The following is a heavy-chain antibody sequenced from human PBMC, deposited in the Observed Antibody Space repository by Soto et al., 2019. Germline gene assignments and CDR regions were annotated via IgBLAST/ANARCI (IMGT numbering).Heavy chain of an antibody. CDR3: ARRKNWGFWFDP. V-gene: IGHV3-11*01. CDR1: GFTFSDYY. J-gene: IGHJ5*02. CDR2: ISGSGSTI. Sequence: QVQLVESGGGLVKPGGSLRLSCAASGFTFSDYYMSWIRQAPGKGLEYVSYISGSGSTIYYADSVKGRFTISRDNAKNSLYLQMNPLRAEDTAVYYCARRKNWGFWFDPWGQGTLVTVSS. D-gene: IGHD7-27*01.